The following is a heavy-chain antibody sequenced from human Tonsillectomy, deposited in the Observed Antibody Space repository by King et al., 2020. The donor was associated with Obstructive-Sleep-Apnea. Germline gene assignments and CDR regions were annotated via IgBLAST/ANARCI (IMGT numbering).Heavy chain of an antibody. V-gene: IGHV3-23*04. CDR2: INTGGGTT. J-gene: IGHJ4*02. CDR1: GFTFSNYA. D-gene: IGHD5-18*01. Sequence: VQLVESGGGLVQPGGSLRLSCAASGFTFSNYAMSWVRQAPGKGLVWVSAINTGGGTTYYADSVKGRFTISRDNSKNTLYLQMNTLRAEDTAVYYCAKRVDTAMVFDYWGQGTLVTVSS. CDR3: AKRVDTAMVFDY.